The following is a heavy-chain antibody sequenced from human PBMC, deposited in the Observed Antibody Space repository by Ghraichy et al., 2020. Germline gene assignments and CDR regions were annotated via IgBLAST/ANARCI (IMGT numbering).Heavy chain of an antibody. CDR1: GGSVSSGSYY. V-gene: IGHV4-61*01. J-gene: IGHJ4*02. D-gene: IGHD1-14*01. CDR2: IYYSGST. CDR3: AGPYKARFDY. Sequence: SETLSLTCTVSGGSVSSGSYYWSWIRHPPGKGLEWIGYIYYSGSTNYNPSLKSRVTISADTSKNQLSLKLSSVTAADTAVYYCAGPYKARFDYWGQGTLVTVSS.